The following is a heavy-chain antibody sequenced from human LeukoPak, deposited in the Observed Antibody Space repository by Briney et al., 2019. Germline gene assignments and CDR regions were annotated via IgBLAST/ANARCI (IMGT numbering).Heavy chain of an antibody. Sequence: GRSLRLSCAVSGITFRNYAMPWVRQAPGKGLERVALISYDGTNKYYADSVKGRFTISRDNSKTTLYLQMDSLRVEDTAVYYCAQGYFYDKIGYPPVDYWGQGTLVTVSS. CDR3: AQGYFYDKIGYPPVDY. CDR2: ISYDGTNK. D-gene: IGHD3-22*01. CDR1: GITFRNYA. J-gene: IGHJ4*02. V-gene: IGHV3-30-3*01.